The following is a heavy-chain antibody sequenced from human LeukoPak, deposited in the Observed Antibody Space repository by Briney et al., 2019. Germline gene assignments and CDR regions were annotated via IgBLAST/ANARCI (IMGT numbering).Heavy chain of an antibody. V-gene: IGHV3-7*01. CDR3: ARDPAAQGFDY. Sequence: VANIKQDGSEKYYVDSVKGRFTISRDNAKNSLYLQMNSLRAEDTAVYYCARDPAAQGFDYWGQGTLVTVSS. CDR2: IKQDGSEK. J-gene: IGHJ4*02. D-gene: IGHD6-6*01.